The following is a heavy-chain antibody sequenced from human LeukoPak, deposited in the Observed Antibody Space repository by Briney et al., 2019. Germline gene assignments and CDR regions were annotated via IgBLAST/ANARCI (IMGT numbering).Heavy chain of an antibody. CDR2: IYYSGST. J-gene: IGHJ6*03. CDR3: ARQDGGYYYYYMDV. Sequence: PSETLSLTCTVSFGSISSSSHYWGWIRQPPGKWLERIGSIYYSGSTYYNPSIKSRVTISVDTSKNQFSLKLSSVTAADTAVYYCARQDGGYYYYYMDVWGKGTTVTVSS. V-gene: IGHV4-39*01. CDR1: FGSISSSSHY.